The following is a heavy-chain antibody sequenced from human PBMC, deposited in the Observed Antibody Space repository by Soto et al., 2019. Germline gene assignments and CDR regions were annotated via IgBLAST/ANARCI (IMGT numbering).Heavy chain of an antibody. Sequence: WGSLRLSCTGSGFTFSNYVINWVRRAPGKGLEWVSIIKAEGIHTNYAESVRGRFTISRDNSRNTVYLQMNSLRAEDTAIYYCARPFPTSGDRPYYGLDVWGQGTPVTVSS. V-gene: IGHV3-23*01. CDR2: IKAEGIHT. D-gene: IGHD2-21*01. CDR1: GFTFSNYV. CDR3: ARPFPTSGDRPYYGLDV. J-gene: IGHJ6*02.